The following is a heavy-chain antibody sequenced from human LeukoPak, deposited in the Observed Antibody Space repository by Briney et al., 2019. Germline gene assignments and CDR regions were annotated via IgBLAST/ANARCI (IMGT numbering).Heavy chain of an antibody. CDR2: INHSGST. CDR3: ARGIGNDFWSGYYRASYYYYMDV. V-gene: IGHV4-34*01. D-gene: IGHD3-3*01. CDR1: GGSFSGYY. J-gene: IGHJ6*03. Sequence: PSETLSLTCAVYGGSFSGYYWSWIRQPPGKGLEWIGEINHSGSTNYNPSLKSRVTISVDTSKNQFYLKLSSVSAADTAVYYCARGIGNDFWSGYYRASYYYYMDVWGNGTTVTTSS.